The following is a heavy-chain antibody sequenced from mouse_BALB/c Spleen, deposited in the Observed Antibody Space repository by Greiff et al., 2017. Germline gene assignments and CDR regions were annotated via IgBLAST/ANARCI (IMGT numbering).Heavy chain of an antibody. CDR3: ARDTTVVATPDWYFDV. J-gene: IGHJ1*01. CDR2: IRNKANGYTT. Sequence: DVQLVESGGGLVQPGGSLRLSCATSGFTFTDYYMSWVRQPPGKALEWLGFIRNKANGYTTEYSASVKGRFTISRDNSQSILYLQMNTLRAEDSATYYCARDTTVVATPDWYFDVWGAGTTVTVSS. V-gene: IGHV7-3*02. D-gene: IGHD1-1*01. CDR1: GFTFTDYY.